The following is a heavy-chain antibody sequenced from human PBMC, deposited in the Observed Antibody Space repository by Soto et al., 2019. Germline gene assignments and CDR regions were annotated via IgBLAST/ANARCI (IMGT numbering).Heavy chain of an antibody. CDR1: GFTFSSYG. CDR2: IWYDGSNK. D-gene: IGHD3-3*01. Sequence: QVQLVESGGGVVQPGRSLRLSCAASGFTFSSYGMHWVRQAPGKGLEWVAVIWYDGSNKYYADSMKGRFTISRDNSKNTLYLQMNSLRAEDTAVYYCARDVGERYYDFWSGYFNWFDPWGQGTLVTVSS. CDR3: ARDVGERYYDFWSGYFNWFDP. V-gene: IGHV3-33*01. J-gene: IGHJ5*02.